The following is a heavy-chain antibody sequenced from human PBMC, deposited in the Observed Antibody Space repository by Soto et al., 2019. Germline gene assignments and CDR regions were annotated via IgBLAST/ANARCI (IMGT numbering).Heavy chain of an antibody. CDR3: ARHDMVREVNCFDP. CDR1: GASISSTSYY. D-gene: IGHD3-10*01. Sequence: SETLSLTCTVSGASISSTSYYWGWIRQPPGKGLEWIGSIYYSGSTYYNPSLKSRVTISVDMSKNQFSLKLSSVTAADTAVYHCARHDMVREVNCFDPWGQGTLVTVSS. V-gene: IGHV4-39*01. J-gene: IGHJ5*02. CDR2: IYYSGST.